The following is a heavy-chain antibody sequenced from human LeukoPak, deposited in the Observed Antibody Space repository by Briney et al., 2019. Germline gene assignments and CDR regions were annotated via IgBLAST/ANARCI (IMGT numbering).Heavy chain of an antibody. Sequence: GGSLRLSCAASGFTFSGYDMNWVRQAPGKGLGWVSSISGSSSYIYYADSMKGRFTISRDNAKKSLYLQMNSLRAEDTAVYYCARGSSNIAARNNWFDPWGQGTLVTVSS. V-gene: IGHV3-21*01. CDR2: ISGSSSYI. CDR1: GFTFSGYD. D-gene: IGHD6-6*01. CDR3: ARGSSNIAARNNWFDP. J-gene: IGHJ5*02.